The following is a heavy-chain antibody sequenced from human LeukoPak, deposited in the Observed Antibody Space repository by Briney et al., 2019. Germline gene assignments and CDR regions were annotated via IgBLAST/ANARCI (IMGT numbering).Heavy chain of an antibody. CDR3: ASYDSSGYQYYFDY. V-gene: IGHV1-18*01. CDR2: ISAYNGNT. Sequence: ASVKVSCKASGYTFTSYGISWVRQAPGQGLEWMGWISAYNGNTNYAQKPQGRVTMTTDTSTSTAYMELRSLRSDDTAVYYCASYDSSGYQYYFDYWGQGTLVTVSS. D-gene: IGHD3-22*01. CDR1: GYTFTSYG. J-gene: IGHJ4*02.